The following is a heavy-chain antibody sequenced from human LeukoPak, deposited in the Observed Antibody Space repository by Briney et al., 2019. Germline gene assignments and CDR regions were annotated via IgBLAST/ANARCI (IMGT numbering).Heavy chain of an antibody. J-gene: IGHJ6*03. D-gene: IGHD2-15*01. Sequence: GGSLRLSCAASGFTFSSYAMSWVRQAPGKGLEWVSAISGSGGSTYYADSVKGRFTIPRDNSKNTLYLQMNSLRAEDTAVYYCAAPDCSGGSCYPGYYYYYYMDVWGKGTTVTVSS. CDR1: GFTFSSYA. CDR3: AAPDCSGGSCYPGYYYYYYMDV. CDR2: ISGSGGST. V-gene: IGHV3-23*01.